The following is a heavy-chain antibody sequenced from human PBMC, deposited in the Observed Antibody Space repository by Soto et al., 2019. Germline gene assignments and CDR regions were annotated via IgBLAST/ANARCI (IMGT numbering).Heavy chain of an antibody. J-gene: IGHJ5*02. D-gene: IGHD6-6*01. Sequence: GGSLRLSCAASGFTFSSYSMNWVRQAPGKGLEWVSSISSSSSYIYYADSVKGRFTVSRDNAENSLYLQMNSLRAEDTAVYYCARVVAARPVWFDPWGQGTLLTVSS. CDR3: ARVVAARPVWFDP. CDR2: ISSSSSYI. V-gene: IGHV3-21*01. CDR1: GFTFSSYS.